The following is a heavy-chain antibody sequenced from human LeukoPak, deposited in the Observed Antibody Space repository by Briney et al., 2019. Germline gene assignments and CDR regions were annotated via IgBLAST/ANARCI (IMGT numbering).Heavy chain of an antibody. CDR3: ASVFWGSSGYYFEY. J-gene: IGHJ4*02. V-gene: IGHV3-7*02. CDR2: IKQDGSEK. Sequence: GGSLRLSCAASRFTISRYWMSWVRQAPGRGLEWVANIKQDGSEKYYVDSVKGRFTISRDNAKNSLFLHMNSLRVEDAAVYYCASVFWGSSGYYFEYWGQGALLTVSS. CDR1: RFTISRYW. D-gene: IGHD3-22*01.